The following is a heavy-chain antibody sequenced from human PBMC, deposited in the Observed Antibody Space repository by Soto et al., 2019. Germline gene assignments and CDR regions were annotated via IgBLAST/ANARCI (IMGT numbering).Heavy chain of an antibody. J-gene: IGHJ5*02. D-gene: IGHD6-13*01. Sequence: QVQLVESGGGVVQPGRSLRLSCAASGFTFSSYGMHWVRQAPGKGLEWVAVIWYDGSNKYYADSVKGRFTISRDNSKNTLYLQMNSLRAEDTAVYYCARDAGSSWSNNWFDPWGQGTLVTVSS. CDR2: IWYDGSNK. V-gene: IGHV3-33*01. CDR1: GFTFSSYG. CDR3: ARDAGSSWSNNWFDP.